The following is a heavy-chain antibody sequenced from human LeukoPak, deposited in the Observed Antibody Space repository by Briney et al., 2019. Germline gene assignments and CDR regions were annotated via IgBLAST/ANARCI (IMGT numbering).Heavy chain of an antibody. J-gene: IGHJ4*02. D-gene: IGHD6-19*01. V-gene: IGHV5-10-1*01. CDR1: GYSFTNYW. Sequence: GESLRISCKGSGYSFTNYWITWVRQMPGKGLEWMGRIDPSDYYTTYSPSFQGHVTISVDRSISTAYLQWSSLKASDTAMYYCARKGLSSGWGDFGYWGQGTLVTVSS. CDR3: ARKGLSSGWGDFGY. CDR2: IDPSDYYT.